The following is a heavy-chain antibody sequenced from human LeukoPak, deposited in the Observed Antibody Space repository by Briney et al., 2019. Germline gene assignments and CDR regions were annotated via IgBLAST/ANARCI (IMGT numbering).Heavy chain of an antibody. CDR2: MNPNSGNT. CDR3: ARDHNWGPDY. Sequence: ASVKVSCKASGYTFTGYYMHWVRQAPGQGLEWMGWMNPNSGNTGYAQKFQGRVTITRNTSISTAYMELSSLRSEDTAVYYCARDHNWGPDYWGQGTLVLVSS. J-gene: IGHJ4*02. D-gene: IGHD7-27*01. V-gene: IGHV1-8*03. CDR1: GYTFTGYY.